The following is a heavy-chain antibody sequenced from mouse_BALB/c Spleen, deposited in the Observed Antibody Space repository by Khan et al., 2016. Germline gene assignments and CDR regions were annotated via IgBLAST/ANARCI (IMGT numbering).Heavy chain of an antibody. D-gene: IGHD2-2*01. CDR3: ARWGLPIYWYFDV. Sequence: VQLQQSGAELVKPGASVKLSCTTSGFNIKDTYMHWVKQRPEQGLEWIGRIDPANGNTKYDPKFQGKATITADKYSNTAYLQLRSLTSEDTAVYYCARWGLPIYWYFDVWGAGTTVTVSS. CDR2: IDPANGNT. CDR1: GFNIKDTY. J-gene: IGHJ1*01. V-gene: IGHV14-3*02.